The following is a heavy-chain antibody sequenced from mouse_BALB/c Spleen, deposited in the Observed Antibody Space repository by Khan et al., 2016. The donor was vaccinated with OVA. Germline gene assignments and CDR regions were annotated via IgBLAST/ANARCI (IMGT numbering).Heavy chain of an antibody. D-gene: IGHD3-3*01. Sequence: EVQLQESGPGLVKPSLSLSLTCTVTGYSITSDYAWNWIRQFPGHKLEWMGYISYSGRTSYTPSLKSRISITRDTSKNQFLLQLNSVTTEDTATYFCVRGRAYWGQGTLVTVSA. J-gene: IGHJ3*01. CDR1: GYSITSDYA. CDR3: VRGRAY. V-gene: IGHV3-2*02. CDR2: ISYSGRT.